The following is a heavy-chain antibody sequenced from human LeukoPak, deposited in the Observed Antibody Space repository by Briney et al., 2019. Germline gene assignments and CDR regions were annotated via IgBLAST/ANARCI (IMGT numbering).Heavy chain of an antibody. J-gene: IGHJ4*02. CDR3: ARGGRDGYPRY. Sequence: ASVKVPCKASGYAFTSYAMNWVRQAPGQGLEWMGWINTNTGNPTYAQGFTGRFVFSLDTSVSTAYLQISSLKAEDTAVYYCARGGRDGYPRYWGQGTLVTVSS. CDR1: GYAFTSYA. CDR2: INTNTGNP. D-gene: IGHD5-24*01. V-gene: IGHV7-4-1*02.